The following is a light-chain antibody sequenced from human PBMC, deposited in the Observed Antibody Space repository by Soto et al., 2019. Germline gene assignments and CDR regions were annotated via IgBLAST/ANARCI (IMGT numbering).Light chain of an antibody. V-gene: IGLV2-14*01. CDR1: SSDVGGYNY. CDR2: DVS. J-gene: IGLJ3*02. Sequence: QSVLTQPASVSGSPVQSITISCTGTSSDVGGYNYVSWYQQHPGKAPKLMIYDVSNRPSGVSNRFSGSKSGNTASLTISGLQAEDEADYYCSSYTSSSTVFGGGTKVTVL. CDR3: SSYTSSSTV.